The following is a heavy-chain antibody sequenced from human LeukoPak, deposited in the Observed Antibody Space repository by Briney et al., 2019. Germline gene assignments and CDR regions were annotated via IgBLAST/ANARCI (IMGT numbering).Heavy chain of an antibody. CDR3: ARDRADGGYGSGSYFSL. J-gene: IGHJ4*02. V-gene: IGHV3-11*05. CDR1: GFTFSDYY. Sequence: GGSLRLSCAASGFTFSDYYMSWIRQAPGKGLEWVSYISSSSSYTNYADSVKGRFTISRDNAKRSLYLQMNSLRAEDTAVYYCARDRADGGYGSGSYFSLWGQGTLVTVSS. D-gene: IGHD3-10*01. CDR2: ISSSSSYT.